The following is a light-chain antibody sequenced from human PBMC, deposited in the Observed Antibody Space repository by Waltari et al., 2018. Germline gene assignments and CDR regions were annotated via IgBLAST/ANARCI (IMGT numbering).Light chain of an antibody. CDR2: EGS. Sequence: QSALTQPASVSGSPGPSITISCPGTSSDVGSSYLVSWYQQHPGKAPKLMIYEGSKRPSGVSNRFSGSKSGNTASLTISGLQAEDEADYYCCSYAGSSTWVFGTGTKVTVL. J-gene: IGLJ1*01. V-gene: IGLV2-23*01. CDR1: SSDVGSSYL. CDR3: CSYAGSSTWV.